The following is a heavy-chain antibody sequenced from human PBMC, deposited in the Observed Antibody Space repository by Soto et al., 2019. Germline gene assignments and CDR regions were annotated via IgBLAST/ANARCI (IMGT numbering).Heavy chain of an antibody. D-gene: IGHD4-17*01. Sequence: SETLSLTCPVSGGSISSYYWSWIRQPPGKGLEWIGYIYYSGSTNYNPSLKSRVTISVDTSRNQFSLKLSSVTAADTAVYYCARLYGLYYYYYMDVWGKGTTVTVSS. CDR3: ARLYGLYYYYYMDV. V-gene: IGHV4-59*08. CDR1: GGSISSYY. CDR2: IYYSGST. J-gene: IGHJ6*03.